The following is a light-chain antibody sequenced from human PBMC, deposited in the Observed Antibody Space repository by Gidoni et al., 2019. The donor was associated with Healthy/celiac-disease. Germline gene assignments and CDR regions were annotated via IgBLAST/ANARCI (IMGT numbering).Light chain of an antibody. CDR3: QQYNSYSSWT. CDR2: DAS. CDR1: QSISSW. V-gene: IGKV1-5*01. Sequence: DIQLTQSPSTLSASVGDRVTITCRASQSISSWLAWYQQKPGKATKLLIYDASSLESGVPSRFSSSGSGTEFTRTISSLQPDDFATYYCQQYNSYSSWTFGQGTKVEIK. J-gene: IGKJ1*01.